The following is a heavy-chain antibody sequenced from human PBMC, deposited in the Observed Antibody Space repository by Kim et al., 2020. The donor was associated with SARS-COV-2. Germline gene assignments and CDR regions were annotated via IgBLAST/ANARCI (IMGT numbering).Heavy chain of an antibody. D-gene: IGHD1-26*01. J-gene: IGHJ3*02. CDR3: ATIVGATGGAFDI. V-gene: IGHV3-33*01. Sequence: GGSLRLSCAASGFTFSSYGMHWVRQAPGKGLEWVAVIWYDGSNKYYADSVKGRFTISRDNSKNTLYLQMNSLRAEDTAVYYCATIVGATGGAFDIWGQGTMVTVSS. CDR2: IWYDGSNK. CDR1: GFTFSSYG.